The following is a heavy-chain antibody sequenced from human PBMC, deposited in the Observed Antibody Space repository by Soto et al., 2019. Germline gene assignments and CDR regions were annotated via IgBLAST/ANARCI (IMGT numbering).Heavy chain of an antibody. D-gene: IGHD5-12*01. Sequence: QVQLVESGGGLVKPGGSLRLSCAASGFTFSDYYMSWIRQAPGKGLEWISYINNTGSYTDYADSVKGRFTMSRDNAQNSLYLQMNSLRAGDTAVYYCARHTSGYYRDWGQGNLVTVSS. CDR2: INNTGSYT. CDR3: ARHTSGYYRD. V-gene: IGHV3-11*05. J-gene: IGHJ4*02. CDR1: GFTFSDYY.